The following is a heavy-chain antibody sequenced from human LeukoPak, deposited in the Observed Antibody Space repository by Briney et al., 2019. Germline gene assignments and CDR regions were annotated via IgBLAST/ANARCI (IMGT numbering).Heavy chain of an antibody. CDR2: IIPIFGTA. CDR1: GGTFSSYA. V-gene: IGHV1-69*13. J-gene: IGHJ4*02. D-gene: IGHD6-13*01. CDR3: ASTIAAAGTWDY. Sequence: SVKVSCKASGGTFSSYAISWVRQAPGQGLEWMGGIIPIFGTANYAQKFQGRVTITADESTSTAYMELSSLRSEDTAVYYCASTIAAAGTWDYWGQETLVTVSS.